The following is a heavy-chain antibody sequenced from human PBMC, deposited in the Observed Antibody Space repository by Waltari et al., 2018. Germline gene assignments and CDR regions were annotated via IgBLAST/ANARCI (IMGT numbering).Heavy chain of an antibody. CDR1: GGSFRGSY. J-gene: IGHJ5*02. V-gene: IGHV4-34*01. CDR2: IYHSGRT. CDR3: ARGRIVGVTRWFDP. D-gene: IGHD1-26*01. Sequence: QVQLQQWGAGLLKPSETLSPTSAASGGSFRGSYWTWIRPPPGKGLEWIGEIYHSGRTNYNPSLKSRVRMSADTSKNQISLSLTSMTAADTAVYYCARGRIVGVTRWFDPWGQGTPVTVSS.